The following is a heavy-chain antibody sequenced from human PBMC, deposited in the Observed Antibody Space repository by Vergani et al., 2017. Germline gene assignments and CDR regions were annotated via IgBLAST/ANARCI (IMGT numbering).Heavy chain of an antibody. CDR2: ISWNSGRI. V-gene: IGHV3-9*01. CDR3: ARSSSWYIYFDY. CDR1: GFSFDDYD. J-gene: IGHJ4*01. D-gene: IGHD6-13*01. Sequence: EVQLVESGGGLVQPGRSLRLSCAASGFSFDDYDMHWVRQAPGKGLEWVSGISWNSGRIVYADSVKGRFTISRDNAKNSLYLQMNSPRAEDTALYYFARSSSWYIYFDYWGQGTLVTVSS.